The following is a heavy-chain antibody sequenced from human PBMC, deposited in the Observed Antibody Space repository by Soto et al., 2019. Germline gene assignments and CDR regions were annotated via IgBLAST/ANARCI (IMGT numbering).Heavy chain of an antibody. CDR3: ARDRSSWYKRGAFDI. D-gene: IGHD6-13*01. V-gene: IGHV3-33*01. CDR2: IWYDGSNK. Sequence: QVQLVESGGGVVQPGRSLRLSCAASGFTFSSYGMHWVRQAPGKGLEWVAVIWYDGSNKYYAESVKGRFTISRDNSKNTLYLQMNSLRAEDTAVYYCARDRSSWYKRGAFDIWGQGTMVTVSS. CDR1: GFTFSSYG. J-gene: IGHJ3*02.